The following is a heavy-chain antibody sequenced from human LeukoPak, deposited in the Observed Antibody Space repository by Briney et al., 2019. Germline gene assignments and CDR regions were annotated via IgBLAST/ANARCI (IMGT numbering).Heavy chain of an antibody. CDR3: AKGCGGDCYSGYFQH. CDR1: GFTFSSYA. D-gene: IGHD2-21*01. V-gene: IGHV3-23*01. CDR2: LSGSGGGT. Sequence: GGXLXXSCAASGFTFSSYAMSWVRQAPGKGLEWVSTLSGSGGGTYYADSVKGRFTISRDNSKNTLYLQMNSLRAEDTAVYYCAKGCGGDCYSGYFQHWGQGTLVTVSS. J-gene: IGHJ1*01.